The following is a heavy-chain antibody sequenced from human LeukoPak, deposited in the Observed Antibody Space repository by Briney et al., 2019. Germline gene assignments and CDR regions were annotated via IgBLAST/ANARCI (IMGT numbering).Heavy chain of an antibody. CDR3: ARDKVIASAGTPNWFDP. CDR2: ISAYDGNT. D-gene: IGHD2-21*01. V-gene: IGHV1-18*01. J-gene: IGHJ5*02. CDR1: GYTFNHFG. Sequence: ASVKVSCKASGYTFNHFGISWVRQAPGQGLEWMRWISAYDGNTNYLQKFQGRITLTTDTATYTAYMELRSLRSDDTAVYYCARDKVIASAGTPNWFDPWGQGTLVTVSS.